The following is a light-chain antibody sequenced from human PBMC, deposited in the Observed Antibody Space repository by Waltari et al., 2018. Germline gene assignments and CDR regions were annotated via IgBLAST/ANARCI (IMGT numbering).Light chain of an antibody. CDR1: QSIGRW. J-gene: IGKJ1*01. Sequence: DIQMTKSPSTLSASVGERVTITCRASQSIGRWLAWYQHKPGTAPKLLIYRTSSLESGVPSRFSGSGSGTDFTLTISSLQPDDFATYYCQQYNSPPWTFGQGTKVEIK. CDR2: RTS. V-gene: IGKV1-5*03. CDR3: QQYNSPPWT.